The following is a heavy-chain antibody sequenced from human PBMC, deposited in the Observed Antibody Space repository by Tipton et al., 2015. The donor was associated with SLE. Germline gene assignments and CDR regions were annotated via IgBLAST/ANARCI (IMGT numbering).Heavy chain of an antibody. J-gene: IGHJ4*02. Sequence: LVKPSETLSLTCTVSGGSISSHYWSWIRQPPGKGLEWIGYIYYSGSTNYNPPLKSRVTISVDTSKNQFSLKLSSVTAADTAVYYCARHPYGDSFDYWGQGTLLTVSS. V-gene: IGHV4-59*08. D-gene: IGHD4-17*01. CDR3: ARHPYGDSFDY. CDR1: GGSISSHY. CDR2: IYYSGST.